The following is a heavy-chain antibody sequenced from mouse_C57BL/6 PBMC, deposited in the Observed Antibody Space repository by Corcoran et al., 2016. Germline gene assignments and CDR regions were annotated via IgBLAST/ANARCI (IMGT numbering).Heavy chain of an antibody. CDR1: GYTFTTYG. J-gene: IGHJ1*03. V-gene: IGHV9-3*01. D-gene: IGHD1-1*01. Sequence: QIQLVQSGPELKKPGETVKISCKASGYTFTTYGMSWVKQAPGKGLKWMGWINTYSGVPTYADDFKGRFAFSLETSASTAYLQINNLKNEDTATYFCARRARVVAHWYFDVWGTGTTVTVSS. CDR2: INTYSGVP. CDR3: ARRARVVAHWYFDV.